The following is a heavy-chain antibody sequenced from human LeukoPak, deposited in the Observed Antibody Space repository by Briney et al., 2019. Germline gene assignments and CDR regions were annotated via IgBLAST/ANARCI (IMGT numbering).Heavy chain of an antibody. J-gene: IGHJ4*02. D-gene: IGHD1-26*01. CDR1: GFKFSSYA. CDR3: AKWHVYSGSYYEY. CDR2: IFYDGSKK. Sequence: GGSLRLSCAASGFKFSSYAMHWVRQAPGKGLEWVAMIFYDGSKKDYADSVKGRFTISRDNSKNTLYLQMNSLRAEDTAVYYCAKWHVYSGSYYEYWGQGTLVTVSS. V-gene: IGHV3-30*04.